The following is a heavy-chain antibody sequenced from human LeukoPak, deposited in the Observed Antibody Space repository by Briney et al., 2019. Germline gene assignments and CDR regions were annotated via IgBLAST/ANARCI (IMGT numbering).Heavy chain of an antibody. V-gene: IGHV1-3*03. CDR3: ARGIAARRGYFDY. D-gene: IGHD6-6*01. Sequence: ASVKVSCKASGYTFTSYAMHWVRQAPGQRLEWMGWINAGNGNTRYSQEFQGRVTITRDTSASTAYMELSSLRSEDMAVYYCARGIAARRGYFDYWGQGTLVTVSS. CDR2: INAGNGNT. J-gene: IGHJ4*02. CDR1: GYTFTSYA.